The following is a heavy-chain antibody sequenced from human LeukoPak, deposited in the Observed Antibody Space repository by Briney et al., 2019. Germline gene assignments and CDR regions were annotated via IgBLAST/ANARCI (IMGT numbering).Heavy chain of an antibody. J-gene: IGHJ5*02. CDR2: VYYAGST. V-gene: IGHV4-39*01. Sequence: SETLSLTCTVSRDSTSSDTYHWGWVRQPPGKGLQWIGSVYYAGSTYYNPSLKSRVRISVDTSKDQFYLKLFPVTAADTAMYYCARSGWPMGGFDPWGQGILVTVSS. CDR1: RDSTSSDTYH. D-gene: IGHD3-10*01. CDR3: ARSGWPMGGFDP.